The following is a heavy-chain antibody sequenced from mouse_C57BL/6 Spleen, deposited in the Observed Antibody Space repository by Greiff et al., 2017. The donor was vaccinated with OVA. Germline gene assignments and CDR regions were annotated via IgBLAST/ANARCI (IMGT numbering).Heavy chain of an antibody. CDR1: GYTFTDYE. CDR2: IDPETGGT. D-gene: IGHD2-4*01. Sequence: QVHVKQSGAELVRPGASVTLSCKASGYTFTDYEMHWVKQTPVHGLEWIGAIDPETGGTAYNQKFKGKAILTADKSSSTAYMELRSLTSEDSAVYYCTNYDWAMDYWGQGTSVTVSS. V-gene: IGHV1-15*01. J-gene: IGHJ4*01. CDR3: TNYDWAMDY.